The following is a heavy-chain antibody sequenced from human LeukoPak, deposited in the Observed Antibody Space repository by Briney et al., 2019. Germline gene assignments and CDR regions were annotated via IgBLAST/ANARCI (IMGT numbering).Heavy chain of an antibody. D-gene: IGHD6-13*01. J-gene: IGHJ6*02. Sequence: PGRSLRLSCAASGFAFSSYGMHWVRQAPGKGLEWVAAISYDGSNKYNADSVKGRFTISRDNSKNTLYLQMNSLRAEDTAVYYCAKVRYSSSYYYGMDVWRQGTTVTVSS. CDR1: GFAFSSYG. V-gene: IGHV3-30*18. CDR2: ISYDGSNK. CDR3: AKVRYSSSYYYGMDV.